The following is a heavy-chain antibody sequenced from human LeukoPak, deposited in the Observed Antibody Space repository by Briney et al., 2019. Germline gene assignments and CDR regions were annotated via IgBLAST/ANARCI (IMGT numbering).Heavy chain of an antibody. CDR3: VFPYWQDLDH. D-gene: IGHD2-15*01. V-gene: IGHV3-48*02. J-gene: IGHJ4*02. Sequence: GGSLRLSCAASGSTFSSYSMQWVRQAPGKGLEWVSHISSSGSTIYYADSVKGRFTISRDNAKESLYLQMSSLRDEDTAVYYCVFPYWQDLDHWGQGTLVTVSS. CDR1: GSTFSSYS. CDR2: ISSSGSTI.